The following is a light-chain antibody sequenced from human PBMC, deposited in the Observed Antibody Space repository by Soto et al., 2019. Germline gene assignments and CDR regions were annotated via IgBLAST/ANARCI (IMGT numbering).Light chain of an antibody. Sequence: DIQMPQSTYSVSASLGDRFTISCRASQGIATWLAWYQQQPGKAPNLLIYGASSLQSGVPSRFSGSGSGTDFTLTISSLQPEDSGTYYCQQANCFLRTFGQGTKV. CDR2: GAS. V-gene: IGKV1-12*01. J-gene: IGKJ1*01. CDR3: QQANCFLRT. CDR1: QGIATW.